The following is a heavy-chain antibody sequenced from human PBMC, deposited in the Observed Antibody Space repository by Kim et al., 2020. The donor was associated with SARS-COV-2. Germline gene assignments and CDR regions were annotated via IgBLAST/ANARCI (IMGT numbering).Heavy chain of an antibody. CDR3: ARHSSSWFRYYYYGMDV. J-gene: IGHJ6*02. CDR1: GGTFSSYA. CDR2: IIPIFGTA. V-gene: IGHV1-69*13. D-gene: IGHD6-13*01. Sequence: SVKVSCKASGGTFSSYAISWVRQAPGQGLEWMGGIIPIFGTANYAQKFQGRVTITADESTSTAYMELSSLRSEDTAVYYCARHSSSWFRYYYYGMDVWGQGTKVTVSS.